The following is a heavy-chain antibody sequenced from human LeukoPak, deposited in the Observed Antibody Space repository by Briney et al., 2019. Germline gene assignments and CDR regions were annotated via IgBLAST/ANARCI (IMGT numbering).Heavy chain of an antibody. V-gene: IGHV4-59*01. Sequence: SETLSLTCTVSGGSISSYYWSWIRQPPGKGLEWIGYIYYSGSTNYNPSLKSRVTISVDTSKNQFSLKLSSVTAADTAVYYCATSNSGSYLYYWGQGTLVTVSS. J-gene: IGHJ4*02. D-gene: IGHD3-10*01. CDR1: GGSISSYY. CDR3: ATSNSGSYLYY. CDR2: IYYSGST.